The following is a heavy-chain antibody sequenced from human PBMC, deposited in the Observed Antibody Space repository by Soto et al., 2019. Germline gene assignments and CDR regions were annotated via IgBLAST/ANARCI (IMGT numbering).Heavy chain of an antibody. D-gene: IGHD3-16*02. Sequence: QVQLVESGGGVVQPGRSLRLSCAASGFTFSTYAMHWVRQAPGKGLEWVAVISYDGSNKYFADSVKGRFTISRDNSKNMLYLQMNSLRAADTAVYYCARDLSPIGSPALDFWGQGTLVTVSS. CDR2: ISYDGSNK. CDR3: ARDLSPIGSPALDF. CDR1: GFTFSTYA. J-gene: IGHJ4*02. V-gene: IGHV3-30-3*01.